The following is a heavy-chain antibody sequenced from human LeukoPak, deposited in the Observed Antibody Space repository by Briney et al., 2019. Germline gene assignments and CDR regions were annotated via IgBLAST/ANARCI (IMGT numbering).Heavy chain of an antibody. CDR3: AKDSWVATKVPSPFDY. J-gene: IGHJ4*02. D-gene: IGHD4/OR15-4a*01. Sequence: GGSLTLSCAASEFTFSSYGMHWVRQAPGKGLEWVSSIWYDVTNKYYADSVKGRFTISRDNSKKTLYLQMNSLRVEDTAVYYCAKDSWVATKVPSPFDYWGQGTLVTVSS. CDR2: IWYDVTNK. V-gene: IGHV3-30*02. CDR1: EFTFSSYG.